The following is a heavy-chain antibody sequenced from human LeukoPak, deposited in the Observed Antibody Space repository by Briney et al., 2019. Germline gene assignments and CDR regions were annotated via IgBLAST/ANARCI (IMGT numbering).Heavy chain of an antibody. J-gene: IGHJ5*02. CDR1: GGSISNTFYY. D-gene: IGHD3-10*01. CDR3: ARSQFYGSGSYQGRWFDP. Sequence: SETLSLTCTVSGGSISNTFYYWGWIRQPPGKGLEWIGNIYYSGSTYYNPSLKSRVNISVDTSKNQFSLKLTSVTAADTAVYYCARSQFYGSGSYQGRWFDPWGQGTLVTVSS. CDR2: IYYSGST. V-gene: IGHV4-30-4*07.